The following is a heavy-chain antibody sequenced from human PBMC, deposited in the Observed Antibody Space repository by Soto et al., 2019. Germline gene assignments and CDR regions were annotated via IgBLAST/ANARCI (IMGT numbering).Heavy chain of an antibody. CDR3: AKEDKSTFGGVIVLYYYYGMDV. V-gene: IGHV3-30*18. CDR2: ISYDGSNK. CDR1: GFTFSSYG. Sequence: GGSLRLSCAASGFTFSSYGMHWVRQAPGKGLEWVAVISYDGSNKYYADSVKGRFTISRDNSKNTLYLQMNSLRAEDTAVYYCAKEDKSTFGGVIVLYYYYGMDVWGQGTTVTVSS. D-gene: IGHD3-16*02. J-gene: IGHJ6*02.